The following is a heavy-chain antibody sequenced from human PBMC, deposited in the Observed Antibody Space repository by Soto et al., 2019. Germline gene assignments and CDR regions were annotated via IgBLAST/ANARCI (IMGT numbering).Heavy chain of an antibody. CDR1: GYTFTNFG. Sequence: GASVKVSCKASGYTFTNFGISWVRQAPGQGLEWMGWISAYNGNTNYAQNFQGRVTMTTDTSTSTAYMELKSLRSDDTAVYYCAREGYYSGSGGYSPPRYYGMDVWGQGTTVTVSS. V-gene: IGHV1-18*01. CDR2: ISAYNGNT. CDR3: AREGYYSGSGGYSPPRYYGMDV. J-gene: IGHJ6*02. D-gene: IGHD3-10*01.